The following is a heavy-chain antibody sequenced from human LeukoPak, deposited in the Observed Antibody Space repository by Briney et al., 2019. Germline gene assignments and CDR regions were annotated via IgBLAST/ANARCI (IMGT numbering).Heavy chain of an antibody. CDR2: IRSKTYGGTT. CDR3: ARVPSGGAYDVWIEMDV. J-gene: IGHJ6*04. D-gene: IGHD3-3*01. Sequence: GGSLRLSCTGSGFTFGDYAMSWVRQAPGEGLEWVGFIRSKTYGGTTEYVASVKGRFTISRDDSKSIAHLQMNSLKTEDTAVYYCARVPSGGAYDVWIEMDVWGKGTTVTVSS. V-gene: IGHV3-49*04. CDR1: GFTFGDYA.